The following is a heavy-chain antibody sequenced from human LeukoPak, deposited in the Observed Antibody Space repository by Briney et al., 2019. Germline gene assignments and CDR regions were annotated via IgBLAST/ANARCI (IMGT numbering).Heavy chain of an antibody. V-gene: IGHV3-30*02. Sequence: GGSLRLSCVGSGFTFRNYGMHWVRQAPGKGLEWAAVIWSDGSNRYYGGSVQGRFTISRDNSKNTLYLQMSSLRAEDTTVYYCAKDAGRGSSGWYWTDYWGQGTLVTVSS. CDR2: IWSDGSNR. CDR1: GFTFRNYG. D-gene: IGHD6-19*01. CDR3: AKDAGRGSSGWYWTDY. J-gene: IGHJ4*02.